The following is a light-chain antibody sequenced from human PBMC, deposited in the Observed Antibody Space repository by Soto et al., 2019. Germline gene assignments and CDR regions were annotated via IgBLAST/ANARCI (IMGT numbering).Light chain of an antibody. J-gene: IGKJ5*01. CDR3: QQYGTPPVT. CDR1: QSVGSSY. CDR2: DAS. V-gene: IGKV3D-20*01. Sequence: EIVLTQSPATLSLSPGERATLSCGASQSVGSSYLAWYQRRPGLAPRLLIYDASTRATGIPDRFSGSGSGTDFTLTISRLEPEDFAVYYCQQYGTPPVTFGQGTRLEIK.